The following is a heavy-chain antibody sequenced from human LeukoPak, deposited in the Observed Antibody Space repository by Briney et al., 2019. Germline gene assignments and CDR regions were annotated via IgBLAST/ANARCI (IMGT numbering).Heavy chain of an antibody. CDR1: GGSMNSYY. CDR2: IYYSGST. V-gene: IGHV4-59*01. Sequence: ASETLSLTCSVSGGSMNSYYWSWIRQSPGKGLEWIGYIYYSGSTDYNPSLKSRVTISVDTSKNQFSLKLSSVTAADTAVYYCAREGVTKYYFDYWGQGTLVTVSS. CDR3: AREGVTKYYFDY. J-gene: IGHJ4*02. D-gene: IGHD4-11*01.